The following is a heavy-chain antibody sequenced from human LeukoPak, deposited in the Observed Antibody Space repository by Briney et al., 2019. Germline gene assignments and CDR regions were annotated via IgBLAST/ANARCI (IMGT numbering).Heavy chain of an antibody. J-gene: IGHJ5*02. V-gene: IGHV3-21*01. Sequence: GGSLRLSCAASGFTFSSYSMNWVRQAPGKGLEWVSSISSSSYIYYADSVKGRFTISRDNAKNSLYLQMNSLRAEDTAVYYCAREIWFGESDGWFDPWGQGTLVTVSS. CDR3: AREIWFGESDGWFDP. CDR2: ISSSSYI. CDR1: GFTFSSYS. D-gene: IGHD3-10*01.